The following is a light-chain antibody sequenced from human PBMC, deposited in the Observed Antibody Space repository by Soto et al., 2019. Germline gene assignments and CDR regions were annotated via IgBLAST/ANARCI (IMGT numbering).Light chain of an antibody. Sequence: EIVLTQSPGTLSLSPGERATLSCRASQSVSSSYLAWYQLKPGQAPRLLIYGASYRATGIPDRFSGRGSGTDFTLTISRLEPEDFAVYYCQQYDDSLSSFTFGQGTNLEIK. CDR2: GAS. CDR1: QSVSSSY. CDR3: QQYDDSLSSFT. J-gene: IGKJ2*01. V-gene: IGKV3-20*01.